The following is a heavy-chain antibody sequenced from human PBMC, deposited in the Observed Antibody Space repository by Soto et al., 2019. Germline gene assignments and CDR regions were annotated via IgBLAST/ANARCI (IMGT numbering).Heavy chain of an antibody. CDR1: GDSVSSNSAA. CDR2: TYYRSTWSN. D-gene: IGHD3-10*01. CDR3: AGVSWFRGMDV. J-gene: IGHJ6*02. V-gene: IGHV6-1*01. Sequence: PSQTLSLTCAISGDSVSSNSAAWIWIRHSPSRGLEWLGRTYYRSTWSNDYAVSVKSRITINPDTSKNQFSLQLYSVTPEDTAVYYCAGVSWFRGMDVWGQGTPVTV.